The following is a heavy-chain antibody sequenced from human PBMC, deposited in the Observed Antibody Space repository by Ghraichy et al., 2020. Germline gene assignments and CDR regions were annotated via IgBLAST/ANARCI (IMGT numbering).Heavy chain of an antibody. J-gene: IGHJ6*02. V-gene: IGHV4-59*01. CDR3: ARDGGEMVAATTYYYYGMDV. CDR1: GGSISSYY. CDR2: IYYSGST. D-gene: IGHD2-15*01. Sequence: SETLSLTCTVSGGSISSYYWSWIRQPPGKGLEWIGYIYYSGSTNYNPSLKSRVTISVDTSKNQFSLKLSSVTAVDTAVYYCARDGGEMVAATTYYYYGMDVWGQGTTVTVSS.